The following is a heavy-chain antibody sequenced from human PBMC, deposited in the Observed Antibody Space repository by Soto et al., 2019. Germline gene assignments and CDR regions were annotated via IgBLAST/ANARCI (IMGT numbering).Heavy chain of an antibody. CDR3: AREGYNDFWSGSRSGTFDY. V-gene: IGHV4-59*01. CDR1: GGSISNYY. J-gene: IGHJ4*02. CDR2: IYYSGST. Sequence: SETLSLTCTVSGGSISNYYWSWIRQPPGKGLEWIGYIYYSGSTNYNPSLKSRVTISVDTSKNQFSLKLSSVTAADTAVYYCAREGYNDFWSGSRSGTFDYWGQGTLVTVSS. D-gene: IGHD3-3*01.